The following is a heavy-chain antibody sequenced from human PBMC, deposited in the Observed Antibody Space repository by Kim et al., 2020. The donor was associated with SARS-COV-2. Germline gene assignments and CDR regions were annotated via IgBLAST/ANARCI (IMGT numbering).Heavy chain of an antibody. D-gene: IGHD6-13*01. Sequence: YRPSFQGQVTLSAAKSISTAYLQWSSLKASDTAMYYCARQGGIAAPVDYWGQGTLVTVSS. CDR3: ARQGGIAAPVDY. V-gene: IGHV5-51*01. J-gene: IGHJ4*02.